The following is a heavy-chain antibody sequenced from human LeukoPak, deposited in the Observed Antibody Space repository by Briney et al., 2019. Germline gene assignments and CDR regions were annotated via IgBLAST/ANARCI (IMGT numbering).Heavy chain of an antibody. CDR2: ISSSGSTI. CDR3: ARGPYDSSGYYRRGRSPTLFDY. J-gene: IGHJ4*02. V-gene: IGHV3-11*04. D-gene: IGHD3-22*01. CDR1: GFTFSGYF. Sequence: GGSLRLSCAASGFTFSGYFMSWIRQAPGKGLEWVSYISSSGSTIYYADSVKGRFTISRDNAKNTLYLQMNSLRAEDTAVYYCARGPYDSSGYYRRGRSPTLFDYWGQGTLVTVSS.